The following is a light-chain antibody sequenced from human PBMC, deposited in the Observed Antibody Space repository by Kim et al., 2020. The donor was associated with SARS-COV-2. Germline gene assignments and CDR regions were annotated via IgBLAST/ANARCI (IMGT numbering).Light chain of an antibody. CDR1: SSNIVTNY. CDR2: KNN. CDR3: AAWDDSLSGRL. V-gene: IGLV1-47*01. J-gene: IGLJ3*02. Sequence: GQRVTISCSGGSSNIVTNYVYWYQQFPGTAPKLLIYKNNERPSGVSDRFSGSKSGTSASLAISGLRSEDEADYYCAAWDDSLSGRLFGGGTQLTVL.